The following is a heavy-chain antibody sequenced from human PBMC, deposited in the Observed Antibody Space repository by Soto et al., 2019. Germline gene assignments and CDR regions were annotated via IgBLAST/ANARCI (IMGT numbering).Heavy chain of an antibody. CDR1: GGSISSGDYY. D-gene: IGHD3-3*01. Sequence: SETLSLTCTVSGGSISSGDYYWSWIRQPPGKGLEWIGYIYYSGSTYYNPSLKSRVTISVDTSKNQFSLKLSSVTAADTAVYYCARDNYDFWSGYKSDYYYGMDVWGQGTTVTVSS. V-gene: IGHV4-30-4*01. CDR3: ARDNYDFWSGYKSDYYYGMDV. J-gene: IGHJ6*02. CDR2: IYYSGST.